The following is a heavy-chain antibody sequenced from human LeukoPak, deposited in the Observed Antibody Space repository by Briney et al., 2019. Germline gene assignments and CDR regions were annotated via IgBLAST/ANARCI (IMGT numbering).Heavy chain of an antibody. D-gene: IGHD3-10*01. CDR1: GGSISSGGYY. Sequence: SQTLSLTCTVSGGSISSGGYYWRWLRQHPGRVLEMSGYIYYSGSTYYHPSIKSLATISVDTSENQFSLKRRSVTAAGAAVYYCAREGDGSGSLVNWCGAWGEGKLVTVSS. J-gene: IGHJ5*02. CDR2: IYYSGST. V-gene: IGHV4-31*01. CDR3: AREGDGSGSLVNWCGA.